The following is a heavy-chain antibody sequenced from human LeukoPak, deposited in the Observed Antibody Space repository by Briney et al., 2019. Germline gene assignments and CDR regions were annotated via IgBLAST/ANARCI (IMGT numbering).Heavy chain of an antibody. CDR2: IRYGGSNK. J-gene: IGHJ6*03. D-gene: IGHD3-3*01. Sequence: PGGSLRLSCAASGFTFSSYGMHWVRQAPGKGLEWVAFIRYGGSNKYYADSVKGRFTISRDNSKNTLYLQMNSLRAEDTAVYYCAKGITIFGVVIRYYYYMDVWGKGTTVTVSS. CDR3: AKGITIFGVVIRYYYYMDV. V-gene: IGHV3-30*02. CDR1: GFTFSSYG.